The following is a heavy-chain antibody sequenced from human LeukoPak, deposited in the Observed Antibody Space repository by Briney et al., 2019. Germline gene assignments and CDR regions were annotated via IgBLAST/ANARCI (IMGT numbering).Heavy chain of an antibody. D-gene: IGHD3-10*01. CDR1: GFTFSNFA. CDR2: ISYDGSNK. V-gene: IGHV3-30-3*01. J-gene: IGHJ4*02. Sequence: PGGSLRLSCAASGFTFSNFAMHWVRQAPGKGLEWLALISYDGSNKYSADSVKGRFTISRDNAKNSLYLQMNSLRAEDTAVYYCARERGSVEDYWGQGTLVTVSS. CDR3: ARERGSVEDY.